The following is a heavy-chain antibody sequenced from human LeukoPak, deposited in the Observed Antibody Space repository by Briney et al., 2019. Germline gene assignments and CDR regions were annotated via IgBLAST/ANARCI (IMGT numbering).Heavy chain of an antibody. CDR2: ISYDGSNK. V-gene: IGHV3-30-3*01. D-gene: IGHD3-22*01. J-gene: IGHJ4*02. CDR3: ARGYDSSGSSIDY. Sequence: PGGSLRLSCEASGFTFNNYAMHWVRQAPGKGLEWVAVISYDGSNKYYADSVKGRFTISRDNSKNTLYLQMNSLRAEDTAVYYCARGYDSSGSSIDYWGQGTLVTVSS. CDR1: GFTFNNYA.